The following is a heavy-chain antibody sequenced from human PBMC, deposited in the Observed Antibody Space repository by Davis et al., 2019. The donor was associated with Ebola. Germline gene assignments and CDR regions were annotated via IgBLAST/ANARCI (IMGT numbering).Heavy chain of an antibody. Sequence: GGSLRLSCAASGFTFSNAWMSWVRQAPGKGLEWVANIKQDGSEKYYVDSVKGRFTISRDNSKNTLYLQMNSLRVEDTAVYYCAKDMGGAFDIWGQGTMVTVSS. CDR2: IKQDGSEK. CDR1: GFTFSNAW. J-gene: IGHJ3*02. CDR3: AKDMGGAFDI. D-gene: IGHD3-16*01. V-gene: IGHV3-7*01.